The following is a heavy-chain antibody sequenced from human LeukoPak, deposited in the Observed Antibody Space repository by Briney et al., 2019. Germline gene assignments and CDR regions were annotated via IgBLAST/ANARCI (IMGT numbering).Heavy chain of an antibody. CDR1: GFTFSSYG. CDR2: ISGSSSTI. V-gene: IGHV3-48*04. CDR3: ARDRGSSSAFDY. D-gene: IGHD6-6*01. J-gene: IGHJ4*02. Sequence: GRSLRLSCAASGFTFSSYGMHWVRQAPGKGLEWVSHISGSSSTIYYADSVKGRFTISRDNAKNSLYLQMNSLRAEDTAVYYCARDRGSSSAFDYWGQGTLVTVSS.